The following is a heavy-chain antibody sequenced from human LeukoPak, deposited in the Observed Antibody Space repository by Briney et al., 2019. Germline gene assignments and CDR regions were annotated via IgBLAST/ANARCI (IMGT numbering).Heavy chain of an antibody. Sequence: PSETLSLTCAVYGGSFSGYYWSWIRQPPGKGLEWIGEINHSGSTNYNPSLKSRVTISVDTSKSQFSLKLSSVTAADTAVYYCARGWNWLQPFDYWGQGTLVTVSS. CDR1: GGSFSGYY. D-gene: IGHD5-24*01. J-gene: IGHJ4*02. V-gene: IGHV4-34*01. CDR3: ARGWNWLQPFDY. CDR2: INHSGST.